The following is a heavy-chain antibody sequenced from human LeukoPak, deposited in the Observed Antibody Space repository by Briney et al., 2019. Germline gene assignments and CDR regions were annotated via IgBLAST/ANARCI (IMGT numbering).Heavy chain of an antibody. CDR1: GFTFSNDN. Sequence: GGSLRLSCSATGFTFSNDNMHWVRQAPGKGLDFVSGITKNGGYTDYADSVKGRFTISRDNSKNTLYLQMSSLRVEDTAVFYCVRMIGKTGPVGGMDVWGQGTTVTVSS. CDR3: VRMIGKTGPVGGMDV. CDR2: ITKNGGYT. J-gene: IGHJ6*02. D-gene: IGHD3-22*01. V-gene: IGHV3-64D*06.